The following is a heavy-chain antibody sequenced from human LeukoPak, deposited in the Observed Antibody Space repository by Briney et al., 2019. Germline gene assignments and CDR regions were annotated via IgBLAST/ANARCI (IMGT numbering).Heavy chain of an antibody. J-gene: IGHJ4*02. CDR3: AKSDPLLRYFDWLSPLGY. V-gene: IGHV3-23*01. CDR1: GFTFSSYA. D-gene: IGHD3-9*01. Sequence: GGSLRLSCAASGFTFSSYAMSWVRQAPGKGLEWVSAISGSGGSTYYADSVKGRFTISRDNSKNTLYLQMNSLRAEDTAVYYCAKSDPLLRYFDWLSPLGYWGQGTLVTVSS. CDR2: ISGSGGST.